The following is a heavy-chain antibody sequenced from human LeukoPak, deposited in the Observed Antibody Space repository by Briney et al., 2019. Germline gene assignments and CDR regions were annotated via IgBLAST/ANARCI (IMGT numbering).Heavy chain of an antibody. V-gene: IGHV4-59*01. CDR2: IYNSGST. J-gene: IGHJ4*02. CDR3: ARELGRYDSRGYYYY. Sequence: SETLSLTCTVSGGSISTYYWSWIRQPPGKGLEWIGYIYNSGSTDYNPSLKSRVTISVDTSKNQFSLKLSSVTAADTAVYYCARELGRYDSRGYYYYWGQGTLVTVSS. D-gene: IGHD3-22*01. CDR1: GGSISTYY.